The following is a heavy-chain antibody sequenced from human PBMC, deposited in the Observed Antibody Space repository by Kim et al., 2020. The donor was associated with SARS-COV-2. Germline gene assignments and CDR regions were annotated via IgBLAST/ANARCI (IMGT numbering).Heavy chain of an antibody. CDR3: ARQLIYCSSTSCYDNYYYYGMDV. V-gene: IGHV4-59*08. CDR1: GGSISSYY. D-gene: IGHD2-2*01. CDR2: IYYSGST. J-gene: IGHJ6*02. Sequence: SETLSLTCTVSGGSISSYYWSWIRQPPGKGLEWIGYIYYSGSTNYNPSLKSRVTISVDTSKNQYSLKLSYVTAADTAVYYCARQLIYCSSTSCYDNYYYYGMDVWVQGTTVTVSS.